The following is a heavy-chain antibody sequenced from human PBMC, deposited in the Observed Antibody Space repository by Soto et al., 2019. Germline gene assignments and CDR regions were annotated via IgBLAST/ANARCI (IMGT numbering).Heavy chain of an antibody. CDR2: FDPEDGET. CDR3: ATGAHYVWGSYRYDAFDI. CDR1: GYTLTELS. D-gene: IGHD3-16*02. J-gene: IGHJ3*02. Sequence: ASAKVSCKVSGYTLTELSMHWVRQAPGKGLEWMGGFDPEDGETIYAQKFQGRVTMTEDTSTDTAYMELSSLRSEDTAVYYCATGAHYVWGSYRYDAFDIWGQGTMVTVSS. V-gene: IGHV1-24*01.